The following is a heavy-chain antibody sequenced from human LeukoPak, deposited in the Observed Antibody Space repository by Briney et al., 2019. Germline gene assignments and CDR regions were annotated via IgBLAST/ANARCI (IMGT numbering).Heavy chain of an antibody. V-gene: IGHV1-46*01. D-gene: IGHD3-10*01. Sequence: ASVKVSCKASGGTFSSYAISWVRQAPGQGLEWMGIINPSGGSTSYAQKFQGRVTMTRDMSTSTVYMELSSLRSEDTAVYYCARDVTMVRGVMGGYYFDYWGQGTLVTVSS. J-gene: IGHJ4*02. CDR1: GGTFSSYA. CDR3: ARDVTMVRGVMGGYYFDY. CDR2: INPSGGST.